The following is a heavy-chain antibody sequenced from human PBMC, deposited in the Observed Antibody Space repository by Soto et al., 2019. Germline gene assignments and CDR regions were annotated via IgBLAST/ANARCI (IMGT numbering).Heavy chain of an antibody. D-gene: IGHD6-6*01. CDR3: ASAGLSIAAKKSPGY. V-gene: IGHV3-21*01. CDR2: ISSSSSYI. J-gene: IGHJ4*02. CDR1: GFTFSSYS. Sequence: EVQLVESGGGLVKPGGSLRLSCVASGFTFSSYSMNWVRQAPGKGLEWVSSISSSSSYIYYADSVKGRFTISRDNAKNSLYLQMNSLRAEDTAVYYCASAGLSIAAKKSPGYWGQGTLVTVSS.